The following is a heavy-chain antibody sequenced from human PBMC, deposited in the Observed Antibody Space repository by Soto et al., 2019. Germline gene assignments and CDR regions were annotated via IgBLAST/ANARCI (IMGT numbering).Heavy chain of an antibody. CDR1: GYTFTSYA. Sequence: GASVKVSCKASGYTFTSYAMHWVRQAPGQRLEWMGWINAGNGNTKYSQKFQGRVTITRDTSVSTAYMELSSLRSEDTAVYYCARGPGGPDGPGDYWGQGTLVTVSS. V-gene: IGHV1-3*01. D-gene: IGHD2-15*01. J-gene: IGHJ4*02. CDR2: INAGNGNT. CDR3: ARGPGGPDGPGDY.